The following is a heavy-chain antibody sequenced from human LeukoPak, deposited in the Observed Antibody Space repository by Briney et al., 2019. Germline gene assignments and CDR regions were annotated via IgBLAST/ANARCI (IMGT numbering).Heavy chain of an antibody. V-gene: IGHV3-30*03. CDR1: GFTFSSYG. J-gene: IGHJ4*02. CDR3: ARGSSGWYGSY. Sequence: GGSLRLSCAASGFTFSSYGMHWVRQAPGKGLEWVAVISYDGSNKYYADSVKGRFTISRDNSKNTLYLQMNSLRAEDTAVYYCARGSSGWYGSYWGQGTLVTVSS. D-gene: IGHD6-19*01. CDR2: ISYDGSNK.